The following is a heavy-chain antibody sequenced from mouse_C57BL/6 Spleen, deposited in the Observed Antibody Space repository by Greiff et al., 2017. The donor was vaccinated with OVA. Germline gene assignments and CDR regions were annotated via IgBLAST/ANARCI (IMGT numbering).Heavy chain of an antibody. CDR3: ARGGCDY. CDR1: GYTFTSYW. V-gene: IGHV1-50*01. J-gene: IGHJ2*01. Sequence: VQLQQPGAELVKPGASVKLSCKASGYTFTSYWMQWVKQRPGQGLEWIGEIDPSDSYTNYNQKFKGKATLTVDTSSSTAYMQLSSLTSEDSAVDYCARGGCDYWGQGTTLTVSS. CDR2: IDPSDSYT.